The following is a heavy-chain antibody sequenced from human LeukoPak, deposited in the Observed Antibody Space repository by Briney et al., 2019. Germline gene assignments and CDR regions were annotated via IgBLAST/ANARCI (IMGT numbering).Heavy chain of an antibody. J-gene: IGHJ4*02. V-gene: IGHV3-23*01. Sequence: GGSLRLSCVGSGFTFRSHAMSWVRQAPEKGLEFVSGIYENGGTTYYADSVKGRFTISRDNSKNTLYLHMNSLRAEDTAVFYCAKMDSVMAPFDFWGQGTLVTVSS. CDR3: AKMDSVMAPFDF. D-gene: IGHD5-18*01. CDR1: GFTFRSHA. CDR2: IYENGGTT.